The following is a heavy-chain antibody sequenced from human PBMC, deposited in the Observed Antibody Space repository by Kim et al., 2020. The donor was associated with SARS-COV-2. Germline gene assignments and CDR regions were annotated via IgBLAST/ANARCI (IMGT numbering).Heavy chain of an antibody. V-gene: IGHV4-59*13. CDR2: IYYSGST. Sequence: SETLSLTCTVSGGSIRNYYWSWIRQPPGKGLEWIGHIYYSGSTNYNPSLKSRVTISVDTSKDQFSLKLSSVTAADTAVYYCARATTVTNFDYWGQGTLVTVSS. CDR3: ARATTVTNFDY. J-gene: IGHJ4*02. CDR1: GGSIRNYY. D-gene: IGHD4-17*01.